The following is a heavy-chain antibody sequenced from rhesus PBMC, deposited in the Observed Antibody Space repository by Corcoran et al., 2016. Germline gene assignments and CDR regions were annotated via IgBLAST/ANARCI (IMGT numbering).Heavy chain of an antibody. CDR1: GASISSDY. J-gene: IGHJ5-1*01. Sequence: QVQLQESGPGLVKPSETLPLTCAVSGASISSDYWTWVRLAPGKGMEWIGRIHGTTGSTDYNPARRSRGTCSIDTSKNQFSLRLPSVTAADTAVYYCTWGFEVWGAGVLVTVSS. CDR3: TWGFEV. D-gene: IGHD2-2*01. V-gene: IGHV4S2*01. CDR2: IHGTTGST.